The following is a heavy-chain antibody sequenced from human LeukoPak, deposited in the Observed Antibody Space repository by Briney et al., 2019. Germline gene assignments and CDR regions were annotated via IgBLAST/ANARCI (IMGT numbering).Heavy chain of an antibody. CDR2: ISGSGDAT. CDR1: KFNFA. D-gene: IGHD6-6*01. V-gene: IGHV3-23*01. J-gene: IGHJ4*02. Sequence: GGSLRLSCAASKFNFAMSWVRQTADKRLEWVSAISGSGDATFYTDSVKGRFTISRDNSKNTLYLQMNNLRVEDTAVYYCAKGHFASSSFFDYWGQGTLVTFSS. CDR3: AKGHFASSSFFDY.